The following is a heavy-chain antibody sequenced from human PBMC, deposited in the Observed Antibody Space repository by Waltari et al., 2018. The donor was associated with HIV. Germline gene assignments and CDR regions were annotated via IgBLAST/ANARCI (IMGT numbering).Heavy chain of an antibody. J-gene: IGHJ6*02. D-gene: IGHD4-17*01. CDR2: MNPNSGNT. CDR3: ARSYDYGGNPIYYGMDV. Sequence: QVQLVQSGAEVKKPGASVKVSCTASGYTFTSYELNVVRQATGQGLEWMGWMNPNSGNTGYAQKFQGRVTMTRNTSISTAYMELSSLRSEDTAVYYCARSYDYGGNPIYYGMDVWGQGTTVTVSS. CDR1: GYTFTSYE. V-gene: IGHV1-8*01.